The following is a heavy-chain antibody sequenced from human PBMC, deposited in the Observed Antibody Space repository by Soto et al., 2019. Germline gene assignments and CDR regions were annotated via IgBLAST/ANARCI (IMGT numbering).Heavy chain of an antibody. J-gene: IGHJ5*02. CDR3: ARDDSSGYYYSWFDP. CDR2: IIPIFGTA. CDR1: GGTFSSYT. V-gene: IGHV1-69*13. D-gene: IGHD3-22*01. Sequence: VKVSCKASGGTFSSYTISWVRQAPGQGLEWMGGIIPIFGTANYAQKFQGRVTITADESTSTAYMELSSLRSEDTAVYYCARDDSSGYYYSWFDPWGQGTLVTVSS.